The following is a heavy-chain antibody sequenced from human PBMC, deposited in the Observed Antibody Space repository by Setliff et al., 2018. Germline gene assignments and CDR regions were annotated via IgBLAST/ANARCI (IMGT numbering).Heavy chain of an antibody. CDR3: ASGGFGVYYFDY. Sequence: SETLSLTCTVSGGSISSHYWSWIRQPPGKGLEWIGSIYYSGSTNYNPSLKSRVTISVDTSKNQVSLKLSSVTAADTAVYYCASGGFGVYYFDYWGQGTLVTVSS. CDR2: IYYSGST. J-gene: IGHJ4*02. V-gene: IGHV4-59*11. D-gene: IGHD2-8*01. CDR1: GGSISSHY.